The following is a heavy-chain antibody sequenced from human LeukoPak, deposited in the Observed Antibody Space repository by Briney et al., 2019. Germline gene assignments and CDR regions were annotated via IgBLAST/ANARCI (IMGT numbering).Heavy chain of an antibody. D-gene: IGHD6-19*01. CDR3: GKAQYSSGPRDY. V-gene: IGHV3-30*02. CDR2: IRYDGSNK. J-gene: IGHJ4*02. Sequence: GGSLRLSCAASGFTFSSYGMHWVRQAPGKGLEWVAFIRYDGSNKYYADSVKGRFTISRDNSKNTLYLQMNSLRAEDTAVYYCGKAQYSSGPRDYWGQGTLVTVSS. CDR1: GFTFSSYG.